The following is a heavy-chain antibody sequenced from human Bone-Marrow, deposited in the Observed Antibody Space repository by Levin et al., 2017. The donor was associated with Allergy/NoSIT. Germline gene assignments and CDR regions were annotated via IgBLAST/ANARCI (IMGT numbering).Heavy chain of an antibody. J-gene: IGHJ4*02. CDR1: GIPFIDAW. D-gene: IGHD3-16*02. CDR2: IKSRVHGGTA. Sequence: GGSLRLSCAASGIPFIDAWMTWVRHSPGKGLEWVGHIKSRVHGGTADYAAPVKGRFTISRDDSKSTLYLQMNSLKTEDTAIYYCAKDIPFTGGGAIVYWGQGALVTVSS. CDR3: AKDIPFTGGGAIVY. V-gene: IGHV3-15*05.